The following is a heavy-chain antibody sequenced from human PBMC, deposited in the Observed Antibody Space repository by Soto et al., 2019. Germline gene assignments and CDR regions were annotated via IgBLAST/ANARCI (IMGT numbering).Heavy chain of an antibody. V-gene: IGHV3-49*03. CDR3: TRDIVGATGFDY. Sequence: EVQLVESGGGLVQPGRSLRLSCTASGFTFGDYVMVWFRQAPGKGLEWVGFSRKNGYGGTTEYAASVKGRFSISRDDAKSISYLQMNSLKTEDTALYYCTRDIVGATGFDYWGQGTLVTVSS. D-gene: IGHD1-26*01. CDR1: GFTFGDYV. CDR2: SRKNGYGGTT. J-gene: IGHJ4*02.